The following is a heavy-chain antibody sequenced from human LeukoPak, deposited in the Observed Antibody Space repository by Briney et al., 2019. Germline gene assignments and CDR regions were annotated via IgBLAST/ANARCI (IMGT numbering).Heavy chain of an antibody. CDR1: GGSFSGYY. J-gene: IGHJ6*02. CDR3: ARVDVLLWFGELTSPRMDV. D-gene: IGHD3-10*01. Sequence: ASETLSLTCAVYGGSFSGYYWSWIRQPPGKGLEWIGEINHSGSTNYNPSLKSRVTISVDTSKNQFSLKLSSVTAADTAVYYCARVDVLLWFGELTSPRMDVWGQGTTVTVSS. V-gene: IGHV4-34*01. CDR2: INHSGST.